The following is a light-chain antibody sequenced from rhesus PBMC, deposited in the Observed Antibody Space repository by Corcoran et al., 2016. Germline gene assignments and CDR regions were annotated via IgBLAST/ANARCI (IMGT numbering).Light chain of an antibody. CDR2: GGS. CDR3: LI. Sequence: DIVMTQTPLSLPITPGEPASISCRSSQSLLHNYGNTCLHWNLHKSGQSPQPLIYGGSTRASGGPDRLRGRGAATDFTLTISKVGAGDETIGFLLIFGGVTKVDLK. V-gene: IGKV2-72*02. CDR1: QSLLHNYGNTC. J-gene: IGKJ4*01.